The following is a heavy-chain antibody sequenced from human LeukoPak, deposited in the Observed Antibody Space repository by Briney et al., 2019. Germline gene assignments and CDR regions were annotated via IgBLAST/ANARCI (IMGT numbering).Heavy chain of an antibody. J-gene: IGHJ6*04. CDR3: AELGITMIGGV. CDR1: GFTFSSYA. Sequence: GGSLRLSCEASGFTFSSYAMHWVRQAPGKGLEWVVLILYDGSNKYYGDSVKGRFTISRDNSRNTLSLQMNSLRAEDTAVYYCAELGITMIGGVWGKGTTVTISS. D-gene: IGHD3-10*02. V-gene: IGHV3-30*04. CDR2: ILYDGSNK.